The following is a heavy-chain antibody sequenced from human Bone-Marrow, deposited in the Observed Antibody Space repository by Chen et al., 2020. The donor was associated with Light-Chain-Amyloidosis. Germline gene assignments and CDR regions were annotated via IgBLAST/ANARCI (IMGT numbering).Heavy chain of an antibody. CDR1: GDSLTDLA. D-gene: IGHD3-22*01. Sequence: QVQLVQSGAEVKRPGASVKVSCKVSGDSLTDLAIHWVRQAPGKGLEWVGGFEPEDEEMMYCYKFQVRVGMIEYTSTETADMELTSLTSEDTAIYYCATDVDVGDYYETGFNYWGQGTLVTVSS. CDR2: FEPEDEEM. J-gene: IGHJ4*02. V-gene: IGHV1-24*01. CDR3: ATDVDVGDYYETGFNY.